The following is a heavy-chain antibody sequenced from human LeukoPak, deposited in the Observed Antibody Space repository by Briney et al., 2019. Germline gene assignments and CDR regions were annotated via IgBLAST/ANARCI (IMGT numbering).Heavy chain of an antibody. CDR2: IWYDGSEK. CDR3: AKDLTTGSLSSDC. Sequence: GGSLRLSCAASGFTFSSYWMSWVRQAPGKGLEWVAVIWYDGSEKYYADSVKGRFTISRDNSKNTLYLQMNSLRAEDTALYYCAKDLTTGSLSSDCWGQGTLVTVSS. CDR1: GFTFSSYW. D-gene: IGHD1-1*01. J-gene: IGHJ4*02. V-gene: IGHV3-33*06.